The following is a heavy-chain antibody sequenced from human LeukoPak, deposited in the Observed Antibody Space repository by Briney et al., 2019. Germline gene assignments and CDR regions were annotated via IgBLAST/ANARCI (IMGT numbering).Heavy chain of an antibody. CDR3: ARVVLDYDFWSGYPNPYYYYMDV. CDR1: GGSISSYY. J-gene: IGHJ6*03. Sequence: SETLSLTCTVSGGSISSYYWSWVRQPAGKGLEWIGRIYTSGSTNYNPSLKSRVTMSVDTSKNQFSLKLSSETAADTAVYYCARVVLDYDFWSGYPNPYYYYMDVWGKGTTVTVSS. CDR2: IYTSGST. V-gene: IGHV4-4*07. D-gene: IGHD3-3*01.